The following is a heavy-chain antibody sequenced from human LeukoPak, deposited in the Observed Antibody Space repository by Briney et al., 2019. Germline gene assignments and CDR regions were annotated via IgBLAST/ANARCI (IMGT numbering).Heavy chain of an antibody. J-gene: IGHJ4*02. Sequence: ASVKVSCKASGYTFTTYDITWVRQATGQGLEWMGWMNPNSGNTAYAQKFQGRVTITRNTSISTAYMELSSLRSEDTAVYYCAREDYYDSGSNDYWGQGTLVTVSS. CDR1: GYTFTTYD. CDR3: AREDYYDSGSNDY. D-gene: IGHD3-22*01. V-gene: IGHV1-8*03. CDR2: MNPNSGNT.